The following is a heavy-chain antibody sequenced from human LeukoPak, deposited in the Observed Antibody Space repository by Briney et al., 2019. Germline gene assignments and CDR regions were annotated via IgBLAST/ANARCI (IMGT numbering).Heavy chain of an antibody. CDR3: VRDRGSSTSGSWFDP. J-gene: IGHJ5*02. Sequence: AAVKVAFKAAEYTFTSYERHWVRQAPGQGLECMGWINPNSGGTNYAQKFQGRVTMTRDTSISTAYMELSRLRSDDTAVYYCVRDRGSSTSGSWFDPWGQGTLVTVSS. V-gene: IGHV1-2*02. D-gene: IGHD2-2*01. CDR2: INPNSGGT. CDR1: EYTFTSYE.